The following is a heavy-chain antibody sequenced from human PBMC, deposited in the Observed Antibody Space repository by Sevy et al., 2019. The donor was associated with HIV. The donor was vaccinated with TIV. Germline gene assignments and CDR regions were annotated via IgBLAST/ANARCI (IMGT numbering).Heavy chain of an antibody. CDR2: INPNSGGT. V-gene: IGHV1-2*02. D-gene: IGHD7-27*01. CDR1: GYTFTDYY. CDR3: ARATLPGENSFDI. Sequence: ASVKVSCKASGYTFTDYYIHWVRQAPGQGLEWMGWINPNSGGTNYAQKFQGRVTMTRDTSISSAYMELSRLRSDDTAIYYCARATLPGENSFDIWDQGTLVTVSS. J-gene: IGHJ3*02.